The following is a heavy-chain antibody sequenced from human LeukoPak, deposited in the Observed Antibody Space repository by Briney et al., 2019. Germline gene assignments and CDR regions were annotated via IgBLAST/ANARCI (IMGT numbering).Heavy chain of an antibody. CDR1: GYTFIGYY. Sequence: GASVKVSCKASGYTFIGYYIHWVRQAPGQGLEWLGWINPNSGGTNYAQKFQGRVTMTRDTSISTAYMELSRLRSDDTAVYYCASGGAAYCSSASCYQMEYFDYWGQGTLVTVSS. CDR3: ASGGAAYCSSASCYQMEYFDY. J-gene: IGHJ4*02. D-gene: IGHD2-2*01. CDR2: INPNSGGT. V-gene: IGHV1-2*02.